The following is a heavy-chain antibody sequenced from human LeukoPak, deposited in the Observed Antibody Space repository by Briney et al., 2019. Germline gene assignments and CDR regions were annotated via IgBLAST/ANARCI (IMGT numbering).Heavy chain of an antibody. CDR3: ARALTGGTYHDILTGYYPYYYYYGMDV. J-gene: IGHJ6*04. Sequence: SVKVSCKASGGTFSSYAISWVRQAPGQGLEWMGGIIPIFGTANYAQKFQGRVTITADESTSTAYMELSSLRSEDTAVYYCARALTGGTYHDILTGYYPYYYYYGMDVWGKGTTVTVSS. CDR1: GGTFSSYA. V-gene: IGHV1-69*01. D-gene: IGHD3-9*01. CDR2: IIPIFGTA.